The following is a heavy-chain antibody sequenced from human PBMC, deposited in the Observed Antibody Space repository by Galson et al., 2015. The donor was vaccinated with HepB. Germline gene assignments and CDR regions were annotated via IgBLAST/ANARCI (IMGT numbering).Heavy chain of an antibody. CDR3: ARDRVYSGHVRTHYYGMDV. J-gene: IGHJ6*02. CDR1: GFTFSSYA. D-gene: IGHD1-26*01. Sequence: SLRLSCAASGFTFSSYAMHWVRQAPGKGLEWVAVISYDGSNKYYADSVKGRFTISRDNSKNTLYLQMNSLRAEDTAVYYCARDRVYSGHVRTHYYGMDVWGQGTPVTVSS. CDR2: ISYDGSNK. V-gene: IGHV3-30-3*01.